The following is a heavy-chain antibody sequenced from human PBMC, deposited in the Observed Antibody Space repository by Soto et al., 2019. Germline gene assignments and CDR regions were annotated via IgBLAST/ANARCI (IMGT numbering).Heavy chain of an antibody. J-gene: IGHJ4*02. V-gene: IGHV1-58*02. D-gene: IGHD2-15*01. Sequence: QMQLVQSGPEVKKPGTSVKVSCKASGFTFTHSGMQWVRQARGQSLEWIGWIVVGSGNTNYAPKCQERVTITSDNSTFTAYMELRRLRSEDTAVDYCAAEYGGSEPRGRIDGGQGTLVTLSS. CDR2: IVVGSGNT. CDR3: AAEYGGSEPRGRID. CDR1: GFTFTHSG.